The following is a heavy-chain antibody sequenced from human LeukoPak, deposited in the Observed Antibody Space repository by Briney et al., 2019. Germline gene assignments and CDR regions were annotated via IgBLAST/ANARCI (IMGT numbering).Heavy chain of an antibody. CDR3: AKEEWLRRDYYGMDV. D-gene: IGHD5-12*01. CDR2: LSGNGGTT. CDR1: GFTFSNAW. J-gene: IGHJ6*02. V-gene: IGHV3-23*01. Sequence: GGSLRLSCAASGFTFSNAWMSWVRQAPEKGLEWVSTLSGNGGTTYYADSVKGRFTISRDNSKNTLYLQMNSLRAEDTAVYYCAKEEWLRRDYYGMDVWGQGTTVSVSS.